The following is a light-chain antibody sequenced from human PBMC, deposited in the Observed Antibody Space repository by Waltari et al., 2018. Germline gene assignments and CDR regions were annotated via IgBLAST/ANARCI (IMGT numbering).Light chain of an antibody. CDR3: QQFNAYPLT. V-gene: IGKV1-9*01. J-gene: IGKJ4*01. Sequence: DIQLTQSPSFLSASVGDRVTITCRASQGISGYLAWYQQRPGKGPKLLIYAASTLQSGVPSRFRGSGSGADFTLTISSLQPEDFATYFCQQFNAYPLTFGGGTK. CDR1: QGISGY. CDR2: AAS.